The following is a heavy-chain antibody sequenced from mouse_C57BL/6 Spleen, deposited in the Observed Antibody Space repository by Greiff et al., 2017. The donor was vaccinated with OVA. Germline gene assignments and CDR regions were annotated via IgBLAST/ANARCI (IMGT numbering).Heavy chain of an antibody. CDR3: ARGGSNLDY. CDR1: GYTFTDYY. V-gene: IGHV1-76*01. Sequence: QVQLKESGAELVRPGASVKLSCKASGYTFTDYYINWVKQRPGQGLEWIARIYPGSGNTYYNEKFKGKATLTAEKSSSTAYMQLSSLTSEDSAVYFCARGGSNLDYWGQGTTLTVSS. J-gene: IGHJ2*01. CDR2: IYPGSGNT.